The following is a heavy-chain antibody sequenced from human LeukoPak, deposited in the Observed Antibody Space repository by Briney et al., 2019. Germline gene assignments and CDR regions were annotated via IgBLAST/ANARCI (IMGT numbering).Heavy chain of an antibody. CDR2: IANDGKTT. CDR1: GFTFSSFG. D-gene: IGHD6-13*01. V-gene: IGHV3-30*03. CDR3: ARGVGSNWFIYFQY. J-gene: IGHJ1*01. Sequence: GRSLRLSCAASGFTFSSFGMHWVRQAPGKGLEWVAVIANDGKTTYYADSVKGRFTISRDNSKNTLYLQMNSLRVEDTAVYYCARGVGSNWFIYFQYWGQGTVVTVSS.